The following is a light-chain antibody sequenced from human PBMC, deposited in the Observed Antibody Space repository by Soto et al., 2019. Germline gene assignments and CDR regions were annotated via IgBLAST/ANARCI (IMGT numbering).Light chain of an antibody. CDR2: EVS. CDR1: SSDVGAYNY. Sequence: QSALTQPASVSGSPGQSITISCTGSSSDVGAYNYVSWYRQYPGKAPQVIIYEVSDRPSGISNRFSGSKSGNTASLTISGLQAEDEADYYCSSYASDITPVFGGGTKLTVL. V-gene: IGLV2-14*01. J-gene: IGLJ3*02. CDR3: SSYASDITPV.